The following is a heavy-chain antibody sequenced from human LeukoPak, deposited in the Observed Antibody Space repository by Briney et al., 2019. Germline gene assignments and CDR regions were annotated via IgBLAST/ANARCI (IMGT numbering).Heavy chain of an antibody. CDR3: ARLLLWFGGLDY. CDR1: GGSISSGGYY. D-gene: IGHD3-10*01. J-gene: IGHJ4*02. V-gene: IGHV4-30-2*01. CDR2: IYHSGST. Sequence: SETLSLTCTVSGGSISSGGYYWSWIRQPPGKGLEWIGYIYHSGSTYYNPSLKSRVTISVDRSKNQFSLKLSSVTAADTAVYYCARLLLWFGGLDYWGQGTLVTVSS.